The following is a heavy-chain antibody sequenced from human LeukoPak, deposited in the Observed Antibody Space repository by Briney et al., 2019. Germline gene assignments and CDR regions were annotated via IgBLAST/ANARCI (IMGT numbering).Heavy chain of an antibody. CDR3: ARGGQGALDY. CDR2: INNDGRVT. V-gene: IGHV3-74*01. Sequence: GGSLRLSCAASGFTFSSNWMHWVRRAPGKGLVWVSFINNDGRVTSYADSVKGRFTISRDNAKNTLYLQMNSLRAEGTAMYYCARGGQGALDYWGQGTLVTVSS. D-gene: IGHD3-16*01. J-gene: IGHJ4*02. CDR1: GFTFSSNW.